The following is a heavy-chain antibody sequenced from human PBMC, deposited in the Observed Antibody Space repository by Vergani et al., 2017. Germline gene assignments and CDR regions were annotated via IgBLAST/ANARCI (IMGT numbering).Heavy chain of an antibody. Sequence: QVQLVESGGGVVQRGGSLRLSCATSGFTLSNYDMQWIRQGPGKGLEWVAVISYDGSNKYYADSVKGRFTISRDNSKNTLYLQMNSLRAEDTAVYYCARGASGDYVSSFDYWGQGTLVTVSS. J-gene: IGHJ4*02. CDR2: ISYDGSNK. CDR1: GFTLSNYD. V-gene: IGHV3-30*19. D-gene: IGHD4-17*01. CDR3: ARGASGDYVSSFDY.